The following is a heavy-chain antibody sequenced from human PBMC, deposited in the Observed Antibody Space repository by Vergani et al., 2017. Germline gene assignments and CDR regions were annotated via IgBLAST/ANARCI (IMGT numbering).Heavy chain of an antibody. Sequence: QVQLVESGGGVVQPGRSLRLSCAASGFTFSSYAMHWVRQAPGKGLEWVAVIWYDGSNKYYADSVKGRFTISRDNSKNTLYLQMNSLRAEDTAVYYCAKVRLVGATSPMDYWGQGTLVTVSS. V-gene: IGHV3-33*06. CDR3: AKVRLVGATSPMDY. CDR2: IWYDGSNK. D-gene: IGHD1-26*01. CDR1: GFTFSSYA. J-gene: IGHJ4*02.